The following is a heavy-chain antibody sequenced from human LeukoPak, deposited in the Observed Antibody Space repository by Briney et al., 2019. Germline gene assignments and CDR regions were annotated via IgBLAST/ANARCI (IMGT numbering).Heavy chain of an antibody. CDR3: XRHEYSXSXXGLSWXXP. CDR1: GGSISSSGYY. D-gene: IGHD1-26*01. J-gene: IGHJ5*02. CDR2: IYYSGST. Sequence: SETLSLTCTVAGGSISSSGYYWGWIRQPPGKGLEWIASIYYSGSTYYNPSLKSRVTISVDTSKNQLSLKLSSLTAADTAVYYCXRHEYSXSXXGLSWXXPWGQGTLXXXXS. V-gene: IGHV4-39*01.